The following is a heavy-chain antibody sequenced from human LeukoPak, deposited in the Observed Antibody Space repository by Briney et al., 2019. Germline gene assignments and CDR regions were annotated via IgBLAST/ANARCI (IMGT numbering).Heavy chain of an antibody. D-gene: IGHD1-26*01. CDR1: VGSISSYY. V-gene: IGHV4-59*12. CDR2: TCYSGST. CDR3: ARDEVVGMYSGYYSYYYGMDV. J-gene: IGHJ6*02. Sequence: SETLSLTSTVSVGSISSYYWSWLRHPPGQGLEWCGYTCYSGSTNYNPSLKSRVTISVDTSKNQFSLRLSSVTAADTAVYYCARDEVVGMYSGYYSYYYGMDVWGQGTTVTVSS.